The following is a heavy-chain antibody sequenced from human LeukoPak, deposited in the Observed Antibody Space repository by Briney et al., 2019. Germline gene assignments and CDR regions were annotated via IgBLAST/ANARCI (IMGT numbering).Heavy chain of an antibody. D-gene: IGHD3-16*02. CDR1: GYTFTSYG. CDR3: ARYYVWGSYRSYYFDY. Sequence: GASVKVSCKASGYTFTSYGISWVRQAPGQGLEWMGWISAYNGNTNYAQKLQGRVTMTTDTSTSTAYMELRSLRSDDTAVYYCARYYVWGSYRSYYFDYWGQGTLVTVSS. CDR2: ISAYNGNT. V-gene: IGHV1-18*01. J-gene: IGHJ4*02.